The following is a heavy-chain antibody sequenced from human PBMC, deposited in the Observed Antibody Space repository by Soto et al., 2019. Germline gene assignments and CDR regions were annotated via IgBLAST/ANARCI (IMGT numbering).Heavy chain of an antibody. CDR1: GYTFTSYG. CDR3: ARVVRVTTDFWSGYYLYYFDY. D-gene: IGHD3-3*01. J-gene: IGHJ4*02. CDR2: ISAYNGNT. V-gene: IGHV1-18*01. Sequence: ASVKVSCKASGYTFTSYGISWVRQAPGQGLEWMGWISAYNGNTNYAQKLQGRVTMTTDTSTSTAYMELRSLRSDDTAVYYCARVVRVTTDFWSGYYLYYFDYWGQGTLVTVSS.